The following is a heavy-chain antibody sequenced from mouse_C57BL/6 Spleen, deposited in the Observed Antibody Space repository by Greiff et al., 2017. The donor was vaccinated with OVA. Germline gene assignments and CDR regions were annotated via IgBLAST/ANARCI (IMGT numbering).Heavy chain of an antibody. Sequence: VQLQQSGPELVKPGASVKISCKASGYAFSSSWMNWVKQRPGKGLEWIGRIYPGDGDTNYNGKFKGKATLTADKSSSTAYMQLSSLTSEDSAVYFCARSDGYTGYFDVWGTGTTVTVSS. V-gene: IGHV1-82*01. J-gene: IGHJ1*03. CDR3: ARSDGYTGYFDV. D-gene: IGHD2-3*01. CDR1: GYAFSSSW. CDR2: IYPGDGDT.